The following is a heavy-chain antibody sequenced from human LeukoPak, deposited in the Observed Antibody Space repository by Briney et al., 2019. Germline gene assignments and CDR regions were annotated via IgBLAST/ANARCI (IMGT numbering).Heavy chain of an antibody. CDR1: GYSVSSGYY. Sequence: PSETLSLTCTVSGYSVSSGYYWGWIRQPPGKGLEWIGSIYHSGSTYYNPSLKSRVTISVDTSKNQFSLKLSSVTAADTAVYYCASPDSSGPSDDAFDIWGQGTMVTVSS. D-gene: IGHD3-22*01. CDR2: IYHSGST. CDR3: ASPDSSGPSDDAFDI. J-gene: IGHJ3*02. V-gene: IGHV4-38-2*02.